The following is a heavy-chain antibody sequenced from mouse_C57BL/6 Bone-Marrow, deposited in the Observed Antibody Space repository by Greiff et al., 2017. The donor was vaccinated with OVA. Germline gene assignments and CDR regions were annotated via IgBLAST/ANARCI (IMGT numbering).Heavy chain of an antibody. V-gene: IGHV3-6*01. D-gene: IGHD2-3*01. J-gene: IGHJ3*01. Sequence: ESGPGLVKPSQSLSLTCSVTGYSITSGYYWNCIRQFPGNKLEWMGYISYDGSNYYNPSLKNRISITRDTSKNQFFLKLNSVTTEDTATYYCARGRVHYDGYSGFAYWGQGTLVTVSA. CDR2: ISYDGSN. CDR3: ARGRVHYDGYSGFAY. CDR1: GYSITSGYY.